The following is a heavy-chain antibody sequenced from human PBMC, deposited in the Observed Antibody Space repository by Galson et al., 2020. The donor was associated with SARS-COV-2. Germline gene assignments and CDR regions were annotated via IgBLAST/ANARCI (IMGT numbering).Heavy chain of an antibody. CDR2: IWYDGSNK. Sequence: GSLRLSCAASGFTFSSYGMHWVRQAPGQGLEWVAVIWYDGSNKYYADSVKGRFTISRDNSKNTLYLQMNSLRAEDTAVYYCAKGANGMDVWGQGTTVTVSS. CDR1: GFTFSSYG. J-gene: IGHJ6*02. V-gene: IGHV3-33*06. CDR3: AKGANGMDV.